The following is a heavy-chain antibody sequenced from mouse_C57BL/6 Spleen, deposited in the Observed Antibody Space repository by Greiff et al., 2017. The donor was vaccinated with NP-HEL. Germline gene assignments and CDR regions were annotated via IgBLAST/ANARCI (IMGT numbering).Heavy chain of an antibody. CDR2: IYPSDSET. V-gene: IGHV1-61*01. Sequence: QVQLQQSGAELVRPGSSVTLSCKASGYTFTSYWMDWVKQRPGQGLEWIGNIYPSDSETYYNQKFKDKATLNVDKSSSTAYMQHSSLTSEDSAVYYCAREEVYYGDGYFDVWGTGTTVTVSS. J-gene: IGHJ1*03. CDR3: AREEVYYGDGYFDV. CDR1: GYTFTSYW. D-gene: IGHD2-13*01.